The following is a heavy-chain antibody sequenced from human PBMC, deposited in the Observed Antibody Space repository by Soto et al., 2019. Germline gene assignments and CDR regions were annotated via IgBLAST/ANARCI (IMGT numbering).Heavy chain of an antibody. V-gene: IGHV3-33*01. CDR1: GFTFSSYG. Sequence: QVQLVESGGGVVQPGRSLRLSCAASGFTFSSYGMHWVRQAPGKGLEWVAVIWYDGSNKYYADSVKGRFTISRDNSKKTLYPRRNRLRAEATAVYYCARVGKTGPTFRGFAYWGQGTLVTVSS. CDR3: ARVGKTGPTFRGFAY. D-gene: IGHD3-16*01. J-gene: IGHJ4*02. CDR2: IWYDGSNK.